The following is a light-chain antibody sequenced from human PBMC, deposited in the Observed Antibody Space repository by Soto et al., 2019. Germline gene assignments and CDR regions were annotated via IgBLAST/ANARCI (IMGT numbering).Light chain of an antibody. CDR2: GAS. V-gene: IGKV3-20*01. J-gene: IGKJ3*01. Sequence: EIVLTQSPGTLFFSPGEIATLSCRASQSVSSSYLAWYQQKPGQAPRLLIYGASSRATGIPDRFSGSGSGTDFTLTISRLEPEDFAVYYCQQYGSSPGFTFGPGTKVDIK. CDR1: QSVSSSY. CDR3: QQYGSSPGFT.